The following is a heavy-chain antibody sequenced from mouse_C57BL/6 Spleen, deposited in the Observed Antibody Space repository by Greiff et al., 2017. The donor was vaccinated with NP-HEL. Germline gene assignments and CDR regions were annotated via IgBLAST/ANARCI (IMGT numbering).Heavy chain of an antibody. V-gene: IGHV3-1*01. J-gene: IGHJ3*01. D-gene: IGHD2-5*01. CDR1: GYSITSGYD. CDR3: AREGLALYSNYGAWFAY. Sequence: DVQLQESGPGMVKPSQSLSLTCTVTGYSITSGYDWHWIRHFPGNKLEWMGYISYSGSTNYNPSLKSRISITHDTSKNHFFLKLNSVTTEDTATYYCAREGLALYSNYGAWFAYWGQGTLVTVSA. CDR2: ISYSGST.